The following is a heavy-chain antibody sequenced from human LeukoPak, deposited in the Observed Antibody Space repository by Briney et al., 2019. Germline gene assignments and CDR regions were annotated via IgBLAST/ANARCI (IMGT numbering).Heavy chain of an antibody. CDR1: GYRFSTYW. Sequence: GESLKISCKGSGYRFSTYWIGWVRQMPGNGLEWMGIIYPGDSETRYSPSFQGQVTMSADKSISTAYLQWSSLKASDTAMYYCARQSIRSDAFDIWGQGRMVTVSS. D-gene: IGHD3-3*02. CDR3: ARQSIRSDAFDI. V-gene: IGHV5-51*01. J-gene: IGHJ3*02. CDR2: IYPGDSET.